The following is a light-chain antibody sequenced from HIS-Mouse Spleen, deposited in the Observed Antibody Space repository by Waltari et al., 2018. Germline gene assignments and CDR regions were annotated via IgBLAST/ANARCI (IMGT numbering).Light chain of an antibody. CDR2: GDS. V-gene: IGLV3-10*01. J-gene: IGLJ2*01. Sequence: SYELTQPPSVSVSPGQTARITCSGDALPKKYAYWYQQKSGQAPLLVITGDSKRPSGIPERFSGSSSGTMATLTISGAQVEDEADYYCYSTDSSGNHRVFGGGTKLTVL. CDR3: YSTDSSGNHRV. CDR1: ALPKKY.